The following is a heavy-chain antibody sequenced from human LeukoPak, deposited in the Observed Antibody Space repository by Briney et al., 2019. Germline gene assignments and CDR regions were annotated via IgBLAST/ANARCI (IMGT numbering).Heavy chain of an antibody. V-gene: IGHV3-23*01. CDR1: GFTFSSYA. CDR2: ISGSGGST. J-gene: IGHJ6*03. D-gene: IGHD6-13*01. CDR3: AKEGAAAGPYYYYYYMDV. Sequence: GGSLRLSCAASGFTFSSYAMSWVRQAPGKGLEWVSAISGSGGSTYYADSVKGRFTISRDNSKNTLYLQMNSLRAEDTAVYYCAKEGAAAGPYYYYYYMDVWGKGTTVTISS.